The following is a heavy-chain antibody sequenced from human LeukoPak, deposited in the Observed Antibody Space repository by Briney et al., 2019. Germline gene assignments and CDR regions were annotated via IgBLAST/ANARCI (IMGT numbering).Heavy chain of an antibody. CDR1: GGTFISYA. V-gene: IGHV1-69*04. J-gene: IGHJ4*02. CDR3: AREDSSGYYDDY. Sequence: SLKVSCKASGGTFISYAISWVRQTPGQGREWMGRIIPILGIANYAQKFQGRVTITADKSTSKAYMELSSVRYEDTDVYYCAREDSSGYYDDYWGQGTMVTVSS. CDR2: IIPILGIA. D-gene: IGHD3-22*01.